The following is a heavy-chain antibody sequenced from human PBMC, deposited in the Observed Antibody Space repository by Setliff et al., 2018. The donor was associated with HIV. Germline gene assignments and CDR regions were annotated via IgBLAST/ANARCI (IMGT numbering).Heavy chain of an antibody. Sequence: SETLSLTCTVSGGSISSGGYYWTWIRQHPGRGLEWLGYIYYSGNTSYSPSLKSRLTISLDTSENQFSVQLTSVTAADTAVYFCASGGGIRDAFDIWGQGTLVTVSS. CDR1: GGSISSGGYY. J-gene: IGHJ3*02. CDR2: IYYSGNT. V-gene: IGHV4-31*03. CDR3: ASGGGIRDAFDI. D-gene: IGHD3-16*01.